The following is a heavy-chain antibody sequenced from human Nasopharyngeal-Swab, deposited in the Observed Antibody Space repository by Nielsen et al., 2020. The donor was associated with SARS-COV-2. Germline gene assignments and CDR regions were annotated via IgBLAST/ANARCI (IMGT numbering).Heavy chain of an antibody. Sequence: ASVKVSCKTSGYSFTSYDISWVRQAPGQGLEWMGWISGYNGNTGSTREFQGRVTMTTDTSTSTAYMELRSLTSGDTAVYYCARHPGYSSGWYNFDYWGQGTLVTVSS. CDR3: ARHPGYSSGWYNFDY. CDR2: ISGYNGNT. J-gene: IGHJ4*02. CDR1: GYSFTSYD. D-gene: IGHD6-19*01. V-gene: IGHV1-18*04.